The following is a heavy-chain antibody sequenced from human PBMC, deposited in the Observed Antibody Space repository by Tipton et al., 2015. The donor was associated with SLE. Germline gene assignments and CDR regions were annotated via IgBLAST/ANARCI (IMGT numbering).Heavy chain of an antibody. D-gene: IGHD3-16*01. CDR3: ARMEGMVTYGGIAGL. V-gene: IGHV4-31*11. CDR2: IYYSGTT. J-gene: IGHJ4*02. Sequence: PGLVKPSETLSLTCGVSGFSISSGYYWTWIRQHPGEGLEWIAYIYYSGTTYYNPSLKSRVIISVDTSKSHFSLKLTSVTAADTAVYYCARMEGMVTYGGIAGLWGQGTVVTVSS. CDR1: GFSISSGYY.